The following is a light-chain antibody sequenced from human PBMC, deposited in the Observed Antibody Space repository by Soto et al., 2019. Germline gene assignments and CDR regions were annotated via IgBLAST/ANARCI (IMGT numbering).Light chain of an antibody. V-gene: IGKV3D-20*01. Sequence: EIVLTQSPATLSLSPGARATLSCGASQTISNNFLAWYQQRPGLAPRLLIYDASNSAAGIPDRFSGSGSGTDFTLTISRLEPEDFAVYYCQQFDKLITFGGGTKVEI. J-gene: IGKJ4*01. CDR2: DAS. CDR1: QTISNNF. CDR3: QQFDKLIT.